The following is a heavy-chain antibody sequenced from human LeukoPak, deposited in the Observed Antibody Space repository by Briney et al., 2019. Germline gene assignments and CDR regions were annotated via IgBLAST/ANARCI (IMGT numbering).Heavy chain of an antibody. CDR1: GFTFSSYS. D-gene: IGHD2-2*01. Sequence: PGGSLRLSCAASGFTFSSYSMNWVRQAPGKGLEWVPSISSSSSYIYYADSVKGRFTISRDNAKNSLYLQINSLRAEDTAVYYCARGGYCSSTSCAPGDYWGQGALVTVSS. J-gene: IGHJ4*02. V-gene: IGHV3-21*01. CDR2: ISSSSSYI. CDR3: ARGGYCSSTSCAPGDY.